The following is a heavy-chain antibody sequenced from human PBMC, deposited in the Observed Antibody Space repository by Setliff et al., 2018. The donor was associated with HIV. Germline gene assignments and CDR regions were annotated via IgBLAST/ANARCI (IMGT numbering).Heavy chain of an antibody. J-gene: IGHJ4*02. CDR1: GGSISSHY. Sequence: SETLSLTCTVSGGSISSHYWSWIRQPPGKGLEWIGYIYYSGSTYYYGGSTYYNPSLKSRVTISVDTSKNQFSLKLSSVIAADTAVYYCARHAAGPDGPFDYWGQGTLVTVSS. CDR3: ARHAAGPDGPFDY. V-gene: IGHV4-59*08. CDR2: IYYSGSTYYYGGST.